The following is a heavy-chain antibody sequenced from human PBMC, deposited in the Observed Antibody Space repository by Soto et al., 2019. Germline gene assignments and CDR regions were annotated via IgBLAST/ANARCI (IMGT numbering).Heavy chain of an antibody. CDR1: GFTFSDYY. Sequence: QVQLVESGGGLVKPGGSLRLSCAASGFTFSDYYMSWIRRAPGKGLEWVSYINSSSTYTNYADSVKGRFTISRDTAKNSRYLQMNSLRAEDTAVYYCARIIAAAGGRRYFDLWGRGTLVTVSS. V-gene: IGHV3-11*05. D-gene: IGHD6-13*01. CDR3: ARIIAAAGGRRYFDL. CDR2: INSSSTYT. J-gene: IGHJ2*01.